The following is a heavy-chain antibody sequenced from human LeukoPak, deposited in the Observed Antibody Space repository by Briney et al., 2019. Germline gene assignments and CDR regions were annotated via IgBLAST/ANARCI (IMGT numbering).Heavy chain of an antibody. V-gene: IGHV4-59*01. CDR3: ASEES. Sequence: SETLSLTCTVSGRSISSYYWSWIRQPPGKGLEWIGYIYYSGSTNYNPSLKSRVTISVDTSKNQFSLKLSSVTAADTAVYYCASEESWGQGTLVTVSS. J-gene: IGHJ4*02. CDR1: GRSISSYY. D-gene: IGHD5-24*01. CDR2: IYYSGST.